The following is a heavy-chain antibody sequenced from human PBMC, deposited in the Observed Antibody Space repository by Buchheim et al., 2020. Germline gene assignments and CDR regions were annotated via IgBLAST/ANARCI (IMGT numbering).Heavy chain of an antibody. CDR3: ARRGFLERDYYYYGMDV. CDR1: GYSFTSYW. V-gene: IGHV5-10-1*03. CDR2: IDPSDSYT. D-gene: IGHD3-3*01. Sequence: EVQLVQSGAEVKKPGESLRISCKGSGYSFTSYWISWVRQMPGKGLEWMGRIDPSDSYTNYSPSFQGHVTIAADKSISTAYLQWSSLKASDTAMYYCARRGFLERDYYYYGMDVWGQGTT. J-gene: IGHJ6*02.